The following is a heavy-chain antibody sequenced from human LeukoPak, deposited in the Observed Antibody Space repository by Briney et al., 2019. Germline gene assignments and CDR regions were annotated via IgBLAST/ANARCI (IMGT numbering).Heavy chain of an antibody. CDR3: ARGRDRYCSSTSCPSGSAYYYYYYMDV. D-gene: IGHD2-2*01. V-gene: IGHV1-69*05. CDR2: IIPIFGTA. Sequence: SVKVSCKASGYTFTSYAISWVRQAPGQGLEWMGGIIPIFGTANYAQKFQGRVTITTDESTSTAYMELSSLRSEDTAVYYCARGRDRYCSSTSCPSGSAYYYYYYMDVWGKGTTVTVSS. CDR1: GYTFTSYA. J-gene: IGHJ6*03.